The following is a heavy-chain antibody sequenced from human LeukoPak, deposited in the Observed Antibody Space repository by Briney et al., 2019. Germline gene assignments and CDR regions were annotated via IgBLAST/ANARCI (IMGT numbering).Heavy chain of an antibody. CDR3: ARGPFGGDYVAFDI. V-gene: IGHV4-59*01. CDR2: IYYSGST. Sequence: PSETLFLTCTASGGSISSYYWSWIRQPPGKGLEWIGYIYYSGSTNYNPSLKSRVTISVDTSKNQFSLKLSSVTAADTAVYYCARGPFGGDYVAFDIWGQGTMVTVSS. J-gene: IGHJ3*02. CDR1: GGSISSYY. D-gene: IGHD4-17*01.